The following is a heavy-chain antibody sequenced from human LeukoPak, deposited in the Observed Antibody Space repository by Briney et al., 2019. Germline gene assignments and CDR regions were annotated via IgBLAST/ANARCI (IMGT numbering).Heavy chain of an antibody. Sequence: GGSLRLSCAASGFPFSSYAMRWVRQAPGKGLEWVSAISGSGGSTYYADSVKGRFTISRDNSKNTLYLQMNSLRAEDTAVYYCAKFDDSSGYYRYWGQGTLVTVSS. D-gene: IGHD3-22*01. J-gene: IGHJ4*02. CDR2: ISGSGGST. CDR1: GFPFSSYA. CDR3: AKFDDSSGYYRY. V-gene: IGHV3-23*01.